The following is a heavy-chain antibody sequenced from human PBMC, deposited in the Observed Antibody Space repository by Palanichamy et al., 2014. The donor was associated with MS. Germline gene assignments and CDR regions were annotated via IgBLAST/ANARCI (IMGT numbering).Heavy chain of an antibody. D-gene: IGHD3-16*01. Sequence: EVELVESGGGLVQPGGSLRLSCAASGFTFGAHWMHWVRQAPGKGLEWVASIDPDGSGKYYLDSTEGRFTISRDNAENSQSLQMNSLRGEDTAVYYCAKDGGWSFDWWGQGTLVTVSS. V-gene: IGHV3-7*01. CDR3: AKDGGWSFDW. J-gene: IGHJ4*02. CDR1: GFTFGAHW. CDR2: IDPDGSGK.